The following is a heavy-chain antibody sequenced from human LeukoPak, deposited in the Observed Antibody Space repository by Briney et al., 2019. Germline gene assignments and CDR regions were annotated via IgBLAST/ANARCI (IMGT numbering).Heavy chain of an antibody. D-gene: IGHD1-26*01. CDR3: ARGLEVGAVDY. J-gene: IGHJ4*02. Sequence: GGSLRLSCAASGFTFSSYGMHWVRQAPGKGLEWVAVIWYDGNNKYYADSVKGRFTISRDNSQNTLYLQMNSLRAEDTAVYYCARGLEVGAVDYWGQGILVTVSS. CDR1: GFTFSSYG. V-gene: IGHV3-33*01. CDR2: IWYDGNNK.